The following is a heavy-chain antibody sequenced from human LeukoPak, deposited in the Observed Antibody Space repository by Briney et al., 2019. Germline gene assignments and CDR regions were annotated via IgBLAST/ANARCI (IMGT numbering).Heavy chain of an antibody. V-gene: IGHV3-48*03. CDR3: ARWRGYDAFDI. J-gene: IGHJ3*02. D-gene: IGHD5-18*01. CDR1: GFTFSSYE. Sequence: GGSLRLSCAASGFTFSSYEMNWVRQAPGKGLEWVSYISSSGSTIYYADSVKGRFTISRDNAKNSLYLQMNSLRAEDTAVYYCARWRGYDAFDIWGQGTMVTVSS. CDR2: ISSSGSTI.